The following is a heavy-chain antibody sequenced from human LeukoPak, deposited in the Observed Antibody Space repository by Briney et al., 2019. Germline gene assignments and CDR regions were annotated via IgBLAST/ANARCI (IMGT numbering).Heavy chain of an antibody. D-gene: IGHD1-26*01. CDR3: ARVLVGATGNYFDC. J-gene: IGHJ4*02. CDR2: ISAYNGNT. V-gene: IGHV1-18*01. Sequence: GASVKVSCKASGYTFTSYGISWVRQAPGQGLERMGWISAYNGNTNYAQKLQGRVTMTTDTSTSAAYMELRSLRSDDTAVYYCARVLVGATGNYFDCWGQGTLVTVSS. CDR1: GYTFTSYG.